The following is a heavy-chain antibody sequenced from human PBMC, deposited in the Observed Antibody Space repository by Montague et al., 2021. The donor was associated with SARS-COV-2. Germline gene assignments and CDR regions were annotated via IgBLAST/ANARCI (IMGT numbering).Heavy chain of an antibody. CDR3: ARDKYYYDSSGYDSFVYFDY. D-gene: IGHD3-22*01. CDR1: GFSLSTSGMC. J-gene: IGHJ4*02. V-gene: IGHV2-70*11. Sequence: PALVKPTQTLTLTCTFSGFSLSTSGMCVSWIRQPPGKALEWLARIDWDDDKYYSTSLKTRLTISKDTSKNQVVLTMTNMDPVDTATYYCARDKYYYDSSGYDSFVYFDYWGQGTLVTVSS. CDR2: IDWDDDK.